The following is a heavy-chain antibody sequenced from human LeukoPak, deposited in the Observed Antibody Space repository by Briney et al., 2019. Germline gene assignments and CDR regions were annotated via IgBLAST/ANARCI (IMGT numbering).Heavy chain of an antibody. J-gene: IGHJ4*02. V-gene: IGHV3-23*01. CDR1: GFTFSSYA. D-gene: IGHD2-21*02. CDR2: ISGSGGST. CDR3: AKNDPADCGGDCRLDY. Sequence: PGGSLRLSCAASGFTFSSYAMRWVRQAPGKGLEWVSAISGSGGSTYYADSVKGRFTISRDNSKNTLYLQMNSLRAEDTAVYYCAKNDPADCGGDCRLDYWGQGTLVTVSS.